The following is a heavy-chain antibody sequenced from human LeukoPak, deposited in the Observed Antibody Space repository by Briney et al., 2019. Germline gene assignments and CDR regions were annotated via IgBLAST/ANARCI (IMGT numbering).Heavy chain of an antibody. D-gene: IGHD3-9*01. V-gene: IGHV4-4*02. Sequence: SGTLSLTCAVSGGSISSSNWWSWVRQPPGKGLEWIGEIYHSGSTNYNPPLKSRVTISVDKSKNQFSLKLSSVTAADTAVYYCARKSSRYFDWLLLDYWGQGTLVTVSS. CDR3: ARKSSRYFDWLLLDY. CDR1: GGSISSSNW. J-gene: IGHJ4*02. CDR2: IYHSGST.